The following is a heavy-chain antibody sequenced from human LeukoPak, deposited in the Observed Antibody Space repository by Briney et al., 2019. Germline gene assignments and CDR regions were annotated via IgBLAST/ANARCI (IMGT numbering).Heavy chain of an antibody. J-gene: IGHJ4*02. Sequence: TGGSLRLSCAASGFTLNNYAMSWVRQAPGKGLEWVSYISSSGSTIYYADYVKGRFTISRDNAKNLLYLQMNSLRAEDTAVYYCASDHSGGWYYFDNWGQGTLVTVSS. CDR1: GFTLNNYA. CDR3: ASDHSGGWYYFDN. V-gene: IGHV3-11*01. CDR2: ISSSGSTI. D-gene: IGHD6-19*01.